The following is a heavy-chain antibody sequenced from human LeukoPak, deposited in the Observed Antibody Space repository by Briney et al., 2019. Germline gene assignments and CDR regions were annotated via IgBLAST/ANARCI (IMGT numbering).Heavy chain of an antibody. CDR2: FHNSGTS. CDR3: TRGAGWLIDY. J-gene: IGHJ4*02. D-gene: IGHD3-16*01. V-gene: IGHV4-59*01. CDR1: DDSISDYY. Sequence: SETLSLTCTVSDDSISDYYRGWIRQPPGKGLEWIGYFHNSGTSTYNPSLKNRVTISADTSKNQFSLKLNSLTTADTAVYYCTRGAGWLIDYWGQGIPVTVSS.